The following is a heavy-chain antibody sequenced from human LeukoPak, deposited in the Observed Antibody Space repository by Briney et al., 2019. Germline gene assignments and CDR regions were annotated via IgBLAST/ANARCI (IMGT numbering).Heavy chain of an antibody. CDR3: SRGDDFWSGYYFDC. J-gene: IGHJ4*02. V-gene: IGHV4-59*01. CDR1: GGSISSYY. D-gene: IGHD3-3*01. Sequence: SETLSLTCNVSGGSISSYYWSWIRQPPGKGLEWIGYIYKFGTNYNPSLNLSLKSRVTISVDTSKNQFSLKLTAVTAADTAVYYCSRGDDFWSGYYFDCWGQGILVTVSS. CDR2: IYKFGTN.